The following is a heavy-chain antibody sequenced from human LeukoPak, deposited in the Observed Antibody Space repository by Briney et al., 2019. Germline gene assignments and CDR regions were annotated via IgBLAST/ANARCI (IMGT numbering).Heavy chain of an antibody. J-gene: IGHJ3*02. CDR2: INWNGGST. D-gene: IGHD5-18*01. CDR1: GFTFDDYG. Sequence: PGGSLRLSCAASGFTFDDYGMSWVRRAPGKGLEWVSGINWNGGSTGYADSVKGRFTISRDNAKNSLYLQMNSLRAEDTALYYCARERGYSYGSGAFDIWGQGTMVTVSS. CDR3: ARERGYSYGSGAFDI. V-gene: IGHV3-20*04.